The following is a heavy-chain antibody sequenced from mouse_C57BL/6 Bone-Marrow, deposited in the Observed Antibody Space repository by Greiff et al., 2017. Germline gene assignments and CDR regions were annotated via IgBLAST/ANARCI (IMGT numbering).Heavy chain of an antibody. D-gene: IGHD2-1*01. CDR1: GFTFSSYG. Sequence: EVQGVESGGDLVKPGGSLKLSCAASGFTFSSYGMSWVRQTPDKRLEWVATISSGGSYTYYPDSVKGRFTISRDNAKNTLYLQMSSLKSEDTAMYYCARRRNYEDYWSQGTTLTVSS. CDR2: ISSGGSYT. J-gene: IGHJ2*01. CDR3: ARRRNYEDY. V-gene: IGHV5-6*01.